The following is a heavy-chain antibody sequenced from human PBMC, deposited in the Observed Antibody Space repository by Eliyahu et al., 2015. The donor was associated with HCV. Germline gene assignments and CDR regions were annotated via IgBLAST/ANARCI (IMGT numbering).Heavy chain of an antibody. V-gene: IGHV4-61*01. CDR1: GGSVSSGSYY. D-gene: IGHD6-6*01. CDR3: ARDWAARTSDAFDI. Sequence: QVQLQESGPGLVKPSETLSXTCTVSGGSVSSGSYYWSWIRQPPGKGLEWIGYIYNPSLKSRVTISVDTSKNQFSLKLSSVTAADTAVYYCARDWAARTSDAFDIWGQGTMVTVSS. CDR2: I. J-gene: IGHJ3*02.